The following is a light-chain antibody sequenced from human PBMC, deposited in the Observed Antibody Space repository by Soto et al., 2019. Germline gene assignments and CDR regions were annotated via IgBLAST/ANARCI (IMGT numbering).Light chain of an antibody. Sequence: DFAMTQSPSSLSASVGDRVTITCRASQDIRRSVVWYQQKPGKVPKLQIDSASNLPSGVPVRFSGSRSWTDYTLTISSLQPEEVATYYCQNYYTFSHTFGGGTKVEI. CDR3: QNYYTFSHT. CDR2: SAS. V-gene: IGKV1-27*01. CDR1: QDIRRS. J-gene: IGKJ4*01.